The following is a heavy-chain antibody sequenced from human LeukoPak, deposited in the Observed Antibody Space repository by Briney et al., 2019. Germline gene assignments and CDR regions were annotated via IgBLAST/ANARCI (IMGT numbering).Heavy chain of an antibody. J-gene: IGHJ6*03. D-gene: IGHD4-23*01. CDR2: ISSSRSYI. Sequence: AGSLRLAWAASGFFLSIYSVSWVRHPEGKGLEWVASISSSRSYIYYADSVKGRFTIPRDNAKHSPYLQMTRLRAKDTGVYYCARETLATVVAHDYYYMDVWGKGTTVTVSS. CDR3: ARETLATVVAHDYYYMDV. CDR1: GFFLSIYS. V-gene: IGHV3-21*01.